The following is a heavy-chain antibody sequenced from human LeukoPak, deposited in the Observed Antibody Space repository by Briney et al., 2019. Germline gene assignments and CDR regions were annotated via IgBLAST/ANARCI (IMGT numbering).Heavy chain of an antibody. V-gene: IGHV3-33*08. CDR2: IWYDGSNK. Sequence: PGRSLRLSCAASGFTFSGYGMHWVRQAPGKGLEWVAVIWYDGSNKYYADSVKGRFTISRDNSKNTLYLQMNSLRAEDTAVYYCARAPRSGSYYNCFDYWGQGTLVTVSS. CDR3: ARAPRSGSYYNCFDY. J-gene: IGHJ4*02. D-gene: IGHD3-10*01. CDR1: GFTFSGYG.